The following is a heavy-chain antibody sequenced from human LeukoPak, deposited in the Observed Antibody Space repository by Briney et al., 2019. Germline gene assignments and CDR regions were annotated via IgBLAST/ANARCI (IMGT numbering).Heavy chain of an antibody. CDR1: GYTFTGYY. D-gene: IGHD3-3*01. Sequence: ASVKVSCKASGYTFTGYYMHWVRQAPGQGLEWMGWINPNSGGTNYTQSFQDRVTMTRDTSISTAYVELSRLRSDDTALYYCARDHSNDFWSGSGPLYYMDVWGKGTTVTVSS. CDR3: ARDHSNDFWSGSGPLYYMDV. J-gene: IGHJ6*03. V-gene: IGHV1-2*02. CDR2: INPNSGGT.